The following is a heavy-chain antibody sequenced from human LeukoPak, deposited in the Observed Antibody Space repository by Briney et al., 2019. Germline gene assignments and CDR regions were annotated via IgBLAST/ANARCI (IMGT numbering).Heavy chain of an antibody. V-gene: IGHV3-74*01. CDR3: TANYNY. J-gene: IGHJ4*02. CDR2: INSDESRT. D-gene: IGHD3-10*01. CDR1: GFTFSTFW. Sequence: PGGSLRLSCAASGFTFSTFWMHWVRQVPGKGLVWVSRINSDESRTNYADSVKGRFTISRDNAKNILYLHMNSLRAEDTAVYYCTANYNYWGQGTLVTVSS.